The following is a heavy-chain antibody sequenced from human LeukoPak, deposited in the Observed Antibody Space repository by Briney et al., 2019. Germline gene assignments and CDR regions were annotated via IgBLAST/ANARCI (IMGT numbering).Heavy chain of an antibody. CDR2: INPSGGST. J-gene: IGHJ6*02. CDR1: GYTFTSYY. D-gene: IGHD2-15*01. CDR3: ARDPQPRYCSGGSCSGRGDYGMDV. Sequence: ASVKVSCKASGYTFTSYYMHWVRQAPGQGLEWMGIINPSGGSTSYAQKFQGRVTMTRDTSTSTVYMELSSLRSEDTAVYYCARDPQPRYCSGGSCSGRGDYGMDVWGQGTTVTVSS. V-gene: IGHV1-46*01.